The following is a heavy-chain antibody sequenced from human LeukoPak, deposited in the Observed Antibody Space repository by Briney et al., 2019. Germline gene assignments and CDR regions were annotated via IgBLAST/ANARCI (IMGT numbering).Heavy chain of an antibody. D-gene: IGHD2-15*01. Sequence: ASVKASCKASGYTFTSYYMHWVRQAPGQGLEWMGIINPSGGSTSYAQKFQGRVTMTRDMSTSTVYMELSSLRSEDTAVYYCARDGCSGGSCYPSGFDYWGQGTLVTVSS. CDR3: ARDGCSGGSCYPSGFDY. J-gene: IGHJ4*02. CDR2: INPSGGST. CDR1: GYTFTSYY. V-gene: IGHV1-46*01.